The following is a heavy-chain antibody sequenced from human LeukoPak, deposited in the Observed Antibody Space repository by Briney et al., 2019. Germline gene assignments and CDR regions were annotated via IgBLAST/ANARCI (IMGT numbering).Heavy chain of an antibody. J-gene: IGHJ4*02. Sequence: GGSLRLSCAASGFTFSSSWMSWVRQAPGKGLEWVAFIRYDGSNKYYADSVKGRFTISRDNSKNTLYLQMSSLRAEDTAVYYCARSSGYYYYFDYWGQGTLVTVSS. CDR3: ARSSGYYYYFDY. V-gene: IGHV3-33*08. CDR1: GFTFSSSW. CDR2: IRYDGSNK. D-gene: IGHD3-22*01.